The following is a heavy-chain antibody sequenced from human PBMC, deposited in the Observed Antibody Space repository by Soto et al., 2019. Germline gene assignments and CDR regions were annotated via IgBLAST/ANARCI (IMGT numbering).Heavy chain of an antibody. J-gene: IGHJ4*02. CDR3: AKDDFTDRGDDYFDY. CDR2: IGASGDIT. V-gene: IGHV3-23*01. D-gene: IGHD2-21*02. Sequence: GGSLRLSCAASGFSFTNFAMSWVRQAPGKGLEWVAGIGASGDITWYADSVKGRLSISRDNSKNTLYLQLNSLRFEDTAVYYCAKDDFTDRGDDYFDYWGPGTLVTVS. CDR1: GFSFTNFA.